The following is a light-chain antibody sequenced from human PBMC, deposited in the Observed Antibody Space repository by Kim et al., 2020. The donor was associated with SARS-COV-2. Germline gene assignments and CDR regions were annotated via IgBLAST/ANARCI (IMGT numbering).Light chain of an antibody. CDR1: KLGDKY. CDR2: QDT. CDR3: QAWDSSTAYV. V-gene: IGLV3-1*01. Sequence: SYELTQPPSVSVSPGQTASITCSGDKLGDKYACWYQQKPGQSPVLVIYQDTKRPSGIPEQFSGSNSGNTATLTISGTQAMDEADYYCQAWDSSTAYVFGG. J-gene: IGLJ2*01.